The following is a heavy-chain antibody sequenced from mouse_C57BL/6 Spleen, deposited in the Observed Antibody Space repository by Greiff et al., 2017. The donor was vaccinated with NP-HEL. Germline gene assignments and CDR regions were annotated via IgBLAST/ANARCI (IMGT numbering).Heavy chain of an antibody. CDR1: GYTFTDYY. J-gene: IGHJ2*01. CDR2: INPNNGGT. D-gene: IGHD2-1*01. Sequence: EVQLQQSGPELVKPGASVKISCKASGYTFTDYYMIWVKQSHGKSLEWIGDINPNNGGTSYNQKFKGKATLTVDKSSSTAYMELRSLTSEDSAVYYCARGLYYGDYWGQGTTLTVSS. V-gene: IGHV1-26*01. CDR3: ARGLYYGDY.